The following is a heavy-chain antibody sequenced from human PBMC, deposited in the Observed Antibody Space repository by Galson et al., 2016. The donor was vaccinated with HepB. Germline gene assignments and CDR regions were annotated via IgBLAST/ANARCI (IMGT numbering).Heavy chain of an antibody. CDR3: AQGAFTYDRGGVYFFDN. CDR2: IWHDGSNE. CDR1: GFTFGHYA. Sequence: SLRLSCAGSGFTFGHYAMHWVRQAPGKGLEWVAVIWHDGSNEYYADSAKGRFTISRDNSKNTMYLQMDSLRAEDTAVYYCAQGAFTYDRGGVYFFDNWGQGTLVTASS. D-gene: IGHD3-16*01. V-gene: IGHV3-33*01. J-gene: IGHJ4*02.